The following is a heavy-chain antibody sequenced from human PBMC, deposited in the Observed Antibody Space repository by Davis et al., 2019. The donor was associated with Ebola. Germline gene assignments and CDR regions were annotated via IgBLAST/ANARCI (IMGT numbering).Heavy chain of an antibody. J-gene: IGHJ4*02. CDR2: IKSKTDGGTT. CDR1: GFTFRNAW. Sequence: GESLNLSCAASGFTFRNAWMRWVRQAPGKGLAWVGRIKSKTDGGTTDYAAPVKGRFTISRDDSKNTLYLQMNSLKTEDTAVYYCTTYYYESSGYYYADYWGQGTLVTVSS. V-gene: IGHV3-15*01. D-gene: IGHD3-22*01. CDR3: TTYYYESSGYYYADY.